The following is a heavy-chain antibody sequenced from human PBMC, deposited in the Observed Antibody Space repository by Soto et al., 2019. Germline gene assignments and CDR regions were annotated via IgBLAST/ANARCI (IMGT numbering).Heavy chain of an antibody. D-gene: IGHD6-19*01. CDR1: GGSISSGDYY. J-gene: IGHJ4*02. CDR2: IYYSGST. Sequence: PSETLSLTCTVSGGSISSGDYYWSWIRQPPGKGLEWIGYIYYSGSTYYNPSLKSRVTISVDTSKNQFSLKLSSVTAADTAVYYCVRFGSGWTGDYSGPGTLLTVST. V-gene: IGHV4-30-4*01. CDR3: VRFGSGWTGDY.